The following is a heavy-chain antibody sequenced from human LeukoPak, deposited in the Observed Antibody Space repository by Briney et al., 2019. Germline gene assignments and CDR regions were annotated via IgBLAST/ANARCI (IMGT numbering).Heavy chain of an antibody. D-gene: IGHD3-3*01. J-gene: IGHJ4*02. CDR2: ISWNSGSI. CDR3: AEGRGRFLEWSDFDY. V-gene: IGHV3-9*01. CDR1: GFTFDDYA. Sequence: PGRSLRLSCAASGFTFDDYAMHWVRQASGKGLEWVSGISWNSGSIGYADSVKGRFTISRDNAKNSLYLQMNSLRAEDTALYYCAEGRGRFLEWSDFDYWGQGTLVTVSS.